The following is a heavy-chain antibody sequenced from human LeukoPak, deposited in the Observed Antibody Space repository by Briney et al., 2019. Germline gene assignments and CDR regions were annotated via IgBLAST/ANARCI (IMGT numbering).Heavy chain of an antibody. CDR1: GFTFSSYG. CDR3: AKLKESYFYMDV. Sequence: GGSLRLSCAACGFTFSSYGMSGVREAPGEGPEGGSAISGRGGSTYYADSVKGRFTISRDNYTNTLYLQTNSLRVEDTAVYHCAKLKESYFYMDVWGKGTTVTISS. D-gene: IGHD3-10*01. V-gene: IGHV3-23*01. J-gene: IGHJ6*03. CDR2: ISGRGGST.